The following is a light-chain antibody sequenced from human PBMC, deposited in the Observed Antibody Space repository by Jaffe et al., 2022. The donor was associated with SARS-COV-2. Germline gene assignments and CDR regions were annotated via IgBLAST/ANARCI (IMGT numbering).Light chain of an antibody. CDR2: AAS. V-gene: IGKV1-39*01. J-gene: IGKJ2*01. CDR1: QSISSY. Sequence: DTQMTQSPSSLSASVGDRVTITCRASQSISSYLNWYQQKPGKAPKLLIYAASNLQSGVPSRFSGSGSGTDFTLTISSLRPEDFATYYCQQFYSTPSTFGQGTKLEIK. CDR3: QQFYSTPST.